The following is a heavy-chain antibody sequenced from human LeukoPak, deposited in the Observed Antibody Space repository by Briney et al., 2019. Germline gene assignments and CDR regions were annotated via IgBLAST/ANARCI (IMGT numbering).Heavy chain of an antibody. CDR3: ARDPGSGWYGGDY. CDR1: GFTFSSYW. V-gene: IGHV3-7*03. J-gene: IGHJ4*02. Sequence: PGGSLRLSCAASGFTFSSYWMSWVRQAPGEGLEWVANIKQDGSEKYYVDSVKGRFTISRDNAKNSLYLQMNSLRAEDTAVYYCARDPGSGWYGGDYWGQGTLVTVSS. D-gene: IGHD6-19*01. CDR2: IKQDGSEK.